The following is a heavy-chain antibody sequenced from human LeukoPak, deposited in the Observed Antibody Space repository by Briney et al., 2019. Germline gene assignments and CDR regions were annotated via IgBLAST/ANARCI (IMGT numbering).Heavy chain of an antibody. V-gene: IGHV3-43*01. Sequence: GGSLRLSCAASGFTFDDYTMHWVRQPPGKGLEWVSLLSWDGSSTYYADSVKGRFTISRDNSKNTVYLQMNSLRAEDTAVYYCAKDFFQLPQAYFDYWGQGSLVTVSS. CDR1: GFTFDDYT. CDR3: AKDFFQLPQAYFDY. J-gene: IGHJ4*02. CDR2: LSWDGSST. D-gene: IGHD2-2*01.